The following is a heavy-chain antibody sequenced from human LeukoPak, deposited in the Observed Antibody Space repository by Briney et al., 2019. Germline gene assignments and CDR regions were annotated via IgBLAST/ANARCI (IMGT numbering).Heavy chain of an antibody. CDR1: GFTFSSYT. Sequence: GGSLRLSCAASGFTFSSYTMNWVRQAPGKGLEWVSSISSDSNYIYYADSVKGRFTISRDKSKNTLHLQMDSLRPEDTAMYYCALTYYFDRRGYSYFDYWGQGALVTVSS. V-gene: IGHV3-21*04. CDR2: ISSDSNYI. CDR3: ALTYYFDRRGYSYFDY. J-gene: IGHJ4*02. D-gene: IGHD3-22*01.